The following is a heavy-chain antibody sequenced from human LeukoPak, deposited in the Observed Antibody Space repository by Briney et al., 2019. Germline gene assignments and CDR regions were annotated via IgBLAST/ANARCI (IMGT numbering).Heavy chain of an antibody. CDR2: IKSKTDGGTT. J-gene: IGHJ4*02. CDR1: GFTFSNAW. CDR3: TTFNYYDSSGYYYDRGFDY. Sequence: PGGSLRLSCAASGFTFSNAWMSWVRQAPGKGLEWVGRIKSKTDGGTTDYAAPVKGRFTISRDDSKNTLYLQMNSLKTEDTAVYYCTTFNYYDSSGYYYDRGFDYWGQGTLVTVSS. D-gene: IGHD3-22*01. V-gene: IGHV3-15*01.